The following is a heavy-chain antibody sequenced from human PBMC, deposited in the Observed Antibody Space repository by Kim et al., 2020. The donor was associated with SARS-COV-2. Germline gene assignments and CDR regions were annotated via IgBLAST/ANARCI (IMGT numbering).Heavy chain of an antibody. CDR1: GFTFSSYE. D-gene: IGHD3-10*01. J-gene: IGHJ6*02. CDR3: ARDYSPHYGYYYYYGMDV. V-gene: IGHV3-48*03. CDR2: ISSSGSTI. Sequence: GGSLRLSCAASGFTFSSYEMNWVRQAPGKGLEWVSYISSSGSTIYYADSVKGRFTISRDNAKNSLYLQMNSLRAEDTAVYYCARDYSPHYGYYYYYGMDVWGQGTTVTVSS.